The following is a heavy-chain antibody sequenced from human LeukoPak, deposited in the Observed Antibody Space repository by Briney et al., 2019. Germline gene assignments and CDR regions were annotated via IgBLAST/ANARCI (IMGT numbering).Heavy chain of an antibody. D-gene: IGHD2-2*02. CDR2: IKSKTDGGTT. CDR1: GFTFSNAW. Sequence: PGGSLRLSCAASGFTFSNAWMSWVRQAPGKGLEWVGRIKSKTDGGTTDYAAPVKGRFTISRDDSKNTLYLQMNSLKTEDTAVYYCTTELACYRTSCYTGTVDYWGQGTLVTVSS. J-gene: IGHJ4*02. CDR3: TTELACYRTSCYTGTVDY. V-gene: IGHV3-15*01.